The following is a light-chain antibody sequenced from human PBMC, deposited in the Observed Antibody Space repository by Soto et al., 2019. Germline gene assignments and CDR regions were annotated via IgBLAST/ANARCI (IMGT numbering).Light chain of an antibody. CDR3: CSYGGSYTV. CDR1: SSDVGAYNY. CDR2: DVS. V-gene: IGLV2-11*01. J-gene: IGLJ3*02. Sequence: QSALTQPRSVSGSPGQSVTISCTGTSSDVGAYNYVSWYLQHPGKAPKLMIYDVSRRPSGVPDRFSGSKSGNTASLTISGLQAEDEADYYCCSYGGSYTVFGGGTKLTVL.